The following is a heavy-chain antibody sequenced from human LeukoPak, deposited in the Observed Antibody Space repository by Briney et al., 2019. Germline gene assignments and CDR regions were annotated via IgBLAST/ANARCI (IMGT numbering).Heavy chain of an antibody. V-gene: IGHV1-69*04. CDR1: GGTFSSYA. Sequence: SVKVSCKASGGTFSSYAISWVRQAPGQGLEWMGRIIPIFGIANYAQKFQGRVTMTADKSTSTAYMELSSLRSEDTAVYYCARDLSGGSGSYNWFDPWGQGTLVTVSS. CDR2: IIPIFGIA. J-gene: IGHJ5*02. D-gene: IGHD3-10*01. CDR3: ARDLSGGSGSYNWFDP.